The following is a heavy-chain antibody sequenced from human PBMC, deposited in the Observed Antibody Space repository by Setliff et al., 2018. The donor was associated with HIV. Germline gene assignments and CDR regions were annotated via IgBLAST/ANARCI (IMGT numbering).Heavy chain of an antibody. V-gene: IGHV3-43*01. Sequence: PGGSLRLSCAASGFTFDDYTMHWVRQAPGKGLEWVSLISWDGGSTYYADSVKGRFTISRDNAKSSLFLQMNSLRAEDAAVYYCVRQERGYEGFDYWGQGALVTVS. D-gene: IGHD1-1*01. CDR2: ISWDGGST. CDR1: GFTFDDYT. CDR3: VRQERGYEGFDY. J-gene: IGHJ4*02.